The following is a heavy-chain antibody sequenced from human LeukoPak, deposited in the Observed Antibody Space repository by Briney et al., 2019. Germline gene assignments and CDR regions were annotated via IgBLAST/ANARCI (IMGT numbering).Heavy chain of an antibody. CDR2: ISSSGSDI. CDR3: AKDPRDHSYGCSRRYFDY. Sequence: GGSLRLSCAASGFTFSNYEMHWVRQAPGKGLEWVSYISSSGSDIYYADSVKGRFTISRDNSKNTLYLQMKRLRAEDTAVYYCAKDPRDHSYGCSRRYFDYWGQGTLVTVSS. J-gene: IGHJ4*02. CDR1: GFTFSNYE. V-gene: IGHV3-48*03. D-gene: IGHD5-18*01.